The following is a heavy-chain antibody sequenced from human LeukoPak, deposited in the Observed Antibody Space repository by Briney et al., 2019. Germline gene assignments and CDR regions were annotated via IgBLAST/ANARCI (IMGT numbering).Heavy chain of an antibody. J-gene: IGHJ4*02. Sequence: HPGGSLRLSCAASGFTFSNFGMTWVRLAPGKGLEWVSGISESGGSTYYADSVKGRFTISRDNAKNSLYLQMNSLRAEHTAVYYCTTTAHGRISVAGYFDYWGQGTLVTVSS. CDR3: TTTAHGRISVAGYFDY. V-gene: IGHV3-23*01. CDR1: GFTFSNFG. CDR2: ISESGGST. D-gene: IGHD6-19*01.